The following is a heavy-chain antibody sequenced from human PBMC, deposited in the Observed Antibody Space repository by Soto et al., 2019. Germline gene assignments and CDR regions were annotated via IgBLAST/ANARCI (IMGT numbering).Heavy chain of an antibody. CDR3: ASDNLILTAHDFFYGWDV. D-gene: IGHD1-20*01. J-gene: IGHJ6*02. V-gene: IGHV3-7*03. Sequence: GGSLRLSCAASGFTFSSYWMSWVRQAPGKGLEWVASIKQDGSDKYYVDSVKGRFTISRDNAKNSVYLQMNSLRADDTAVYYCASDNLILTAHDFFYGWDVWGQGAKVTVSS. CDR1: GFTFSSYW. CDR2: IKQDGSDK.